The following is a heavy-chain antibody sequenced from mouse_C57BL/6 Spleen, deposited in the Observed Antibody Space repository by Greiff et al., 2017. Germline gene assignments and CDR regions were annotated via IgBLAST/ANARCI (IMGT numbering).Heavy chain of an antibody. D-gene: IGHD1-1*01. CDR1: GYSITSDY. CDR2: ISYSGST. CDR3: ASHYGSSYGWFAY. V-gene: IGHV3-8*01. Sequence: EVKLVESGPGLAKPSQTLSLTCSVTGYSITSDYWNWIRKFPGNKLEYMGYISYSGSTYYNPSLKSRISITRDTSKNQYYLQLNSVTTEDTATSYCASHYGSSYGWFAYWGQGTLVTVSA. J-gene: IGHJ3*01.